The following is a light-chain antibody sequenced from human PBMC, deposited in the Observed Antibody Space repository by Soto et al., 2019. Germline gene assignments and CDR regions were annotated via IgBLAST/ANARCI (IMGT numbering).Light chain of an antibody. CDR1: SSDVGGYNY. V-gene: IGLV2-14*01. CDR2: EVS. CDR3: SSYTSSSIDYV. J-gene: IGLJ1*01. Sequence: QSVLTQPASVSGSPGQPITISCTGTSSDVGGYNYVSWYQQHPDKAPKLMIYEVSNRPSGVSNRFSGSKSGNTASLTISGLQAEDEADYYCSSYTSSSIDYVFGTGTQLTVL.